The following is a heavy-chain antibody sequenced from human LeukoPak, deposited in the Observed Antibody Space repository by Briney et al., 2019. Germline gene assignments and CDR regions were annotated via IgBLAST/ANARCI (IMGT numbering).Heavy chain of an antibody. CDR3: ARDGSLYYYDSSGRRDAFDS. J-gene: IGHJ3*02. CDR2: IIPIFGTA. V-gene: IGHV1-69*13. Sequence: SVKVSSKAPGGTPSSYAISWVPQAPGQGLEWMAEIIPIFGTANYAQKFQGRVTITADESTSTAYMELSSQRSEETAVYYCARDGSLYYYDSSGRRDAFDSWGQGTMVIVSS. D-gene: IGHD3-22*01. CDR1: GGTPSSYA.